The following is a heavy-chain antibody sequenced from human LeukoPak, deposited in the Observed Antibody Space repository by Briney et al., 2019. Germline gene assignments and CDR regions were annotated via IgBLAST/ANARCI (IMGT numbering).Heavy chain of an antibody. D-gene: IGHD3-10*01. Sequence: ASVKVSCKASGYTFTSYGISWVRQAPGQGLEWMGWISAYNGSTNYAQKLQGRVTMTTDTSTSTAYMELRSLRSDDTAVYYCARITMVRGVISPVYYFDYWGQGTLVTVSS. CDR2: ISAYNGST. J-gene: IGHJ4*02. V-gene: IGHV1-18*04. CDR1: GYTFTSYG. CDR3: ARITMVRGVISPVYYFDY.